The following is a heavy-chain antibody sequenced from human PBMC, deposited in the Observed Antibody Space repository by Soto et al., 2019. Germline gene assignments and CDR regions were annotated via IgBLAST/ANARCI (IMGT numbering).Heavy chain of an antibody. Sequence: SQTLSLTCAISGDSVSGNRAASNWIRQSPSRGLEWLGRTYYTIRWYSDNAVSVKSRIAVTPDTTNNQFSLHLNYVTTEDTAVYYCEREFPSYVSSDSYLDYWGQGALVTVSS. D-gene: IGHD6-19*01. CDR1: GDSVSGNRAA. CDR3: EREFPSYVSSDSYLDY. V-gene: IGHV6-1*01. J-gene: IGHJ4*02. CDR2: TYYTIRWYS.